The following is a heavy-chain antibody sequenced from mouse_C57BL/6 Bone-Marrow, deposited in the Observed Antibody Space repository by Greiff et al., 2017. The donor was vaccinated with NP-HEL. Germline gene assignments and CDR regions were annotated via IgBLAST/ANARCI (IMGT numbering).Heavy chain of an antibody. CDR1: GYTFTSYG. Sequence: QVHVKQSGAELARPGASVKLSCKASGYTFTSYGISWVKQRTGQGLELIGEIYPRSGNTYYNEKFKGKATLTADKSSSTAYMELRSLTSEDSAVYFCARPSDGYYGGWFAYWGQGTLVTVSA. V-gene: IGHV1-81*01. CDR2: IYPRSGNT. J-gene: IGHJ3*01. D-gene: IGHD2-3*01. CDR3: ARPSDGYYGGWFAY.